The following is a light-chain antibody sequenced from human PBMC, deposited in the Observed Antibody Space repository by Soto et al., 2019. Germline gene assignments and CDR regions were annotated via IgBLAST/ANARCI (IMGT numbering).Light chain of an antibody. J-gene: IGLJ1*01. CDR1: SSNIGRNT. CDR3: AAWDDGLNGSV. Sequence: QSVLPQPPSASGTPGQRVTISCSGSSSNIGRNTVNWYQQVPGTAPKLLIYNNNQRPSGVPDRFSGSKSGTSASLAIIGVQSGDEADYYCAAWDDGLNGSVFGAGTKVTVL. CDR2: NNN. V-gene: IGLV1-44*01.